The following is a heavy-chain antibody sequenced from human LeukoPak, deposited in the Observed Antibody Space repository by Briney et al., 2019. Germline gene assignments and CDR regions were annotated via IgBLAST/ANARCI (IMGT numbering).Heavy chain of an antibody. CDR1: GYSFTSYW. J-gene: IGHJ3*02. D-gene: IGHD3-22*01. V-gene: IGHV5-51*01. CDR3: ARRGVYSSSYSDAFDI. CDR2: IYPGDSDN. Sequence: GESLKISCKGSGYSFTSYWIGWVRQMPGKGLEWMGIIYPGDSDNTYSPSFQGQVTISADKSISTAYLQWSSLKASDTAMYYCARRGVYSSSYSDAFDIWGQGTMVTISS.